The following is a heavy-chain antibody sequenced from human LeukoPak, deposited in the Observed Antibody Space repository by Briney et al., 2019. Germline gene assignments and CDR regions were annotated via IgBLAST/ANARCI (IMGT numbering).Heavy chain of an antibody. CDR1: GFTFTTFG. J-gene: IGHJ3*02. CDR2: IDARSGIV. Sequence: PGGSLRLSCAASGFTFTTFGMNWVRQAPGKGLEWVSYIDARSGIVYYADSVQGRFTISRDDAKDSVFLQMNSLRVDDTAVYYCARTYDFGRGPPGDAFDNWGQGTLVTVSS. V-gene: IGHV3-48*01. CDR3: ARTYDFGRGPPGDAFDN. D-gene: IGHD3-3*01.